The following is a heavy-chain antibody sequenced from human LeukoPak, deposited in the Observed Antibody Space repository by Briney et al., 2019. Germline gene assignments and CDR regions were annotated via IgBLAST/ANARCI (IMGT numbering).Heavy chain of an antibody. V-gene: IGHV3-23*01. CDR1: GFTFGSYA. J-gene: IGHJ6*02. CDR3: AKGALWFGELSGMDV. CDR2: ISGSGGST. D-gene: IGHD3-10*01. Sequence: GGSLRLSCAASGFTFGSYAMSWVRQAPGKGLEWVSAISGSGGSTYYADSVKGRFTISRDNSKNTLYLQMNSLRAEDTAVYYCAKGALWFGELSGMDVWGQGTTVTVSS.